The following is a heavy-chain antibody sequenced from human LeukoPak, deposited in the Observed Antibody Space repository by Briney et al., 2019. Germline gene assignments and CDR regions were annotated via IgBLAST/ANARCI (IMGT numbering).Heavy chain of an antibody. CDR3: ARDLRVTMIEGAFDI. D-gene: IGHD3-22*01. V-gene: IGHV1-69*04. J-gene: IGHJ3*02. CDR1: GYTFISYA. CDR2: IIPILGIA. Sequence: SVKVPCKASGYTFISYAISWVRQAPGQGLEWMGRIIPILGIANYAQKFQGRVTITADKSTSTAYMELSSLRSEDTAVYYCARDLRVTMIEGAFDIWGQGTMVTVSS.